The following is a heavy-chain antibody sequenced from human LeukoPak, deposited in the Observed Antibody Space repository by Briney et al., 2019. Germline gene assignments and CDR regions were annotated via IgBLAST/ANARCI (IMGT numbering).Heavy chain of an antibody. CDR3: ATPISRPEMATITWPPRG. J-gene: IGHJ4*02. CDR2: ISWNSGSI. V-gene: IGHV3-9*01. CDR1: GFTFDDYA. Sequence: GRSLRLSCAASGFTFDDYAMHWVRQAPGKGLEWVSGISWNSGSIGYADSVKGRFTISRDNAKNSLYLQMNSLRSEDTAVYYCATPISRPEMATITWPPRGWGQGTLVTVSS. D-gene: IGHD5-24*01.